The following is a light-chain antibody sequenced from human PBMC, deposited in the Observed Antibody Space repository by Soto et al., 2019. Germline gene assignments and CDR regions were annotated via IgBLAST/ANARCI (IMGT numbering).Light chain of an antibody. CDR1: QSVSSY. J-gene: IGKJ4*01. CDR3: QQRSNWPPLN. Sequence: IVLTHSPATLSLSPWERATLSFRSSQSVSSYLAWYQQKPGQAPRLLIYDASNRATGIPARFSGSGSGTDFTLTISSLEPEDFAVYYCQQRSNWPPLNFGGGTKVDIK. V-gene: IGKV3-11*01. CDR2: DAS.